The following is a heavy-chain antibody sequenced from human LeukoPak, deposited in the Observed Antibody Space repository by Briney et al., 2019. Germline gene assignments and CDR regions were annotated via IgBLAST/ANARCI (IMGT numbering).Heavy chain of an antibody. V-gene: IGHV3-30*04. Sequence: GGSLRLSCAASGFTFSSYAMHWVRQAPGKGLEWVAVISYDGSKKYYADSVKGRFTISRDNSKNTLYLQMNSLRAEDTAVYYCARSLGGYSGYVVNDPYEFWGQGTLVTVSS. CDR1: GFTFSSYA. CDR2: ISYDGSKK. J-gene: IGHJ4*02. CDR3: ARSLGGYSGYVVNDPYEF. D-gene: IGHD5-12*01.